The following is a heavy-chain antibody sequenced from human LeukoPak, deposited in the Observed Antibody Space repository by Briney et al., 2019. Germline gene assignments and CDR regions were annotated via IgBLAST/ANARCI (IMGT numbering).Heavy chain of an antibody. D-gene: IGHD1-26*01. CDR3: ARPIRGATSYYYYYGMDV. CDR2: IIPIFGTA. J-gene: IGHJ6*02. CDR1: GGTFSSYA. V-gene: IGHV1-69*13. Sequence: SVKVSCKASGGTFSSYAISWVRQAPGQGLEWMGGIIPIFGTANYARKFQGRVTITADESTSTAYMELSSLRSEDTAVYYCARPIRGATSYYYYYGMDVWGQGTTVTVSS.